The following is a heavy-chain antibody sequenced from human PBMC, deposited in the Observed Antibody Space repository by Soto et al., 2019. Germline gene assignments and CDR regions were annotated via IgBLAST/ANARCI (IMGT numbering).Heavy chain of an antibody. CDR1: GFTFSSYA. CDR2: ISGSGGST. V-gene: IGHV3-23*01. Sequence: EVQLLESGGGLVQPGGSLRLSCAASGFTFSSYAMSWVRQAPGKGLEWVSAISGSGGSTYYADSVKGRFTISRDNSKNTLYLQMNSLRAEDTAVYYCAKAQGLDCISTSCYFYYYYGMDVWGQGTTVTVSS. J-gene: IGHJ6*02. CDR3: AKAQGLDCISTSCYFYYYYGMDV. D-gene: IGHD2-2*01.